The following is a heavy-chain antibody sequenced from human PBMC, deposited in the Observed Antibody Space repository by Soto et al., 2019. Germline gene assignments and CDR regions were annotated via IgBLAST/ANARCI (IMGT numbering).Heavy chain of an antibody. CDR2: INAGNGDT. Sequence: ASVKVSCKASGDTFTAYTIHWVRQAPGQRLEWMGWINAGNGDTKYSQKFQGRVTFTRDTSASTAYMDLSSLRSEDTAVYYCARGALRLGCSGGSCPTWFDPWGQGTLVTVPS. D-gene: IGHD2-15*01. CDR3: ARGALRLGCSGGSCPTWFDP. J-gene: IGHJ5*02. V-gene: IGHV1-3*01. CDR1: GDTFTAYT.